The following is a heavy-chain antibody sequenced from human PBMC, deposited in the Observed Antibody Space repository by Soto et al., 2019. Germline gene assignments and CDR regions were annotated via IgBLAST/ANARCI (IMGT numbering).Heavy chain of an antibody. D-gene: IGHD3-16*01. V-gene: IGHV3-23*01. CDR3: ASYLWGPYRHFHY. J-gene: IGHJ4*02. CDR2: ISQNSGSI. CDR1: GFAFSSYL. Sequence: PGGSLRLSCAASGFAFSSYLMGWVRQAPGKGLEWISGISQNSGSIYYIESVRGRFTISRDNSKNTLFLQMNTLRVEDTAIYYCASYLWGPYRHFHYWGQGTPVIVSS.